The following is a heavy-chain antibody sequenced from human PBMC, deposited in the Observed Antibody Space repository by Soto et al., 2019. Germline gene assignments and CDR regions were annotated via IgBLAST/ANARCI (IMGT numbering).Heavy chain of an antibody. Sequence: GASVKVSCKASGYTFTSYYMHWVRQAPGQGLEWMGIINPSGGSTSYAQKFQGRVTMTRDTSTSTVYMELSSLRSEDTAVYYCARFLHCSSTSCYGSFFDYGGKGTLVPVSS. D-gene: IGHD2-2*01. J-gene: IGHJ4*02. CDR2: INPSGGST. CDR3: ARFLHCSSTSCYGSFFDY. V-gene: IGHV1-46*01. CDR1: GYTFTSYY.